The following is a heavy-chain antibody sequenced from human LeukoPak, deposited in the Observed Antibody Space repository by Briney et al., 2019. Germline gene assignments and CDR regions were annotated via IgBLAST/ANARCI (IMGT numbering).Heavy chain of an antibody. D-gene: IGHD5-18*01. CDR3: ARRNTAMVAGLDY. CDR2: MNPNSGNT. V-gene: IGHV1-8*01. Sequence: ASVKGSCKASGYTFTTYDINWVRQATGQGLEWMGWMNPNSGNTGYAQKFQGRVTMTRNTSISTAFMELSGLRSEDTAVYFCARRNTAMVAGLDYWGQGSLVTVSS. CDR1: GYTFTTYD. J-gene: IGHJ4*02.